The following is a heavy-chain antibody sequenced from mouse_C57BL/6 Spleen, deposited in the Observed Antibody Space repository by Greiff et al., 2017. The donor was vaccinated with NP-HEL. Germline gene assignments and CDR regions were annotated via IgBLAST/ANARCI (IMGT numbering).Heavy chain of an antibody. CDR2: IDPETGGT. Sequence: QVQLQQSGAELVRPGASVTLSCKASGYTFTDYEMHWVKQTPVHGLEWIGAIDPETGGTAYNQKFKGKAILTADKSSSTAYMELRSLTSEDSAGYYCTRAGVYYFDYWGQGTTLTVSS. J-gene: IGHJ2*01. CDR1: GYTFTDYE. CDR3: TRAGVYYFDY. V-gene: IGHV1-15*01.